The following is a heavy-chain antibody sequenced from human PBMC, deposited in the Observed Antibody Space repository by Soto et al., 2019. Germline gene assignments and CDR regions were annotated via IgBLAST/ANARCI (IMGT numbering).Heavy chain of an antibody. CDR1: GFTFSHYG. D-gene: IGHD3-3*01. CDR2: IWYDGSNI. Sequence: QVQLLESGGGVVQPGTSLRLTCSASGFTFSHYGMHWVRQAPGQGLEWLAVIWYDGSNIRYVDAVEGRFTISRDNSKNALYLQMSSLRGEDTAVYYCARDGRAMKAVEYESRSGSFYSYGMDVWGQGTTVIVSS. CDR3: ARDGRAMKAVEYESRSGSFYSYGMDV. J-gene: IGHJ6*02. V-gene: IGHV3-33*01.